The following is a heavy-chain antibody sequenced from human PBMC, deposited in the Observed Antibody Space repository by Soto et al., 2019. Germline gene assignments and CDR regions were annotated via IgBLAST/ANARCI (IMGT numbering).Heavy chain of an antibody. CDR3: ARVVPSYYDYVWGSYRYPFDY. V-gene: IGHV4-4*02. CDR2: IYRTGST. Sequence: PSETLSLTCAVSGGSFTSNNWWTWVRQPPGQGPEWIGEIYRTGSTNYNPSLKSRVTISVDTSKNQFSLKLSSVTAADTAVYYCARVVPSYYDYVWGSYRYPFDYWGQGTLVTVSS. D-gene: IGHD3-16*02. J-gene: IGHJ4*02. CDR1: GGSFTSNNW.